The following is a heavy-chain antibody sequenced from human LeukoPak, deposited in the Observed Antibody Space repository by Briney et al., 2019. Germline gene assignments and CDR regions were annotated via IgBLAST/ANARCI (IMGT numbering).Heavy chain of an antibody. CDR1: GYIFTAYY. J-gene: IGHJ4*02. V-gene: IGHV1-2*02. D-gene: IGHD4-23*01. CDR2: INPDSGDT. Sequence: GASVKVSCKASGYIFTAYYLHWVRQAPGQGLEWMGWINPDSGDTKFAQKFQGRVSMTRDTSISTVYMELSRLTSDDTAVYYCATPPGKVDYWGQGTLVTVSS. CDR3: ATPPGKVDY.